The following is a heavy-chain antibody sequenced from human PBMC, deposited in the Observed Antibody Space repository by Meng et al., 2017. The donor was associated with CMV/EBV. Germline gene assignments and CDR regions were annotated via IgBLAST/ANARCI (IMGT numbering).Heavy chain of an antibody. J-gene: IGHJ2*01. D-gene: IGHD2-2*01. CDR1: GSFSGYD. V-gene: IGHV4-34*01. Sequence: GSFSGYDWSWIRPPPGKGLELIGEINHSGSTNYNPSIKSRVTISVDTSKNQFSLKLSSVTAADTAVYYCARGRYCSSTSCPRGYFDLWGRGTLVTVSS. CDR2: INHSGST. CDR3: ARGRYCSSTSCPRGYFDL.